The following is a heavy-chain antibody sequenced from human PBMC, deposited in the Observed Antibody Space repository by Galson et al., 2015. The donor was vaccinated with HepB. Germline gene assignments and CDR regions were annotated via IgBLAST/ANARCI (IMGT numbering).Heavy chain of an antibody. CDR3: ARDATDGWHKRFDY. J-gene: IGHJ4*02. D-gene: IGHD5-24*01. Sequence: SVKVSCKASGYTFTTYAISWVRQAPGQGLEWMGWISASNGETNYAQKFKGRLTLTTHTSTNSAYMQLRGLRADDTAVYYCARDATDGWHKRFDYWGQGTLVTVSS. V-gene: IGHV1-18*01. CDR1: GYTFTTYA. CDR2: ISASNGET.